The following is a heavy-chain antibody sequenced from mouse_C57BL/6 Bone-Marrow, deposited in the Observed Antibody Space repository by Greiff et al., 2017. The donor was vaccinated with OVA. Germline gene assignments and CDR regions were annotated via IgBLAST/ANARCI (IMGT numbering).Heavy chain of an antibody. J-gene: IGHJ2*01. D-gene: IGHD2-4*01. V-gene: IGHV1-59*01. CDR2: IDPSDSYT. CDR3: ARDDYAVY. CDR1: GYTFTSYW. Sequence: QVQLKQPGAELVRPGTSVKLSCKASGYTFTSYWMHWVKQRPGQGLEWIGVIDPSDSYTNYNQKFKGKATLTVDTSSSTAYMQLSSLTSEDSAVYYCARDDYAVYWGQGTTLTVSS.